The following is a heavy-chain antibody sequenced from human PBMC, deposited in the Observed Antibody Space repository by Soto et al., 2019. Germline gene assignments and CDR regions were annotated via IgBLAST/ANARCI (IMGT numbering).Heavy chain of an antibody. CDR3: ASYYDSSAPLGFLCD. Sequence: EVQLLESGGGLVQPGGSLRLSCAASGFTFSSYAMSWVRQAPGKGLEWVSAISGSGGSTYYADSVKGLCTISRDNSKNTLYLQMNSLRAEVTAVYYCASYYDSSAPLGFLCDWGQGTLVTVSS. D-gene: IGHD3-22*01. CDR2: ISGSGGST. V-gene: IGHV3-23*01. J-gene: IGHJ4*02. CDR1: GFTFSSYA.